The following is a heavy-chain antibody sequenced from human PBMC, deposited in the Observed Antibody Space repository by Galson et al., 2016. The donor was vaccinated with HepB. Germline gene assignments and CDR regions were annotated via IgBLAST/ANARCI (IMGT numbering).Heavy chain of an antibody. CDR1: GFTFRDYG. CDR2: ISRSGDST. Sequence: SLRLSCAASGFTFRDYGMTWVRQAPGKGLEVVSRISRSGDSTDYEDSVKGRFTISRDNSKNTLSLQMNSLTADNTAIYYCVQGSTAPAVWGKGTTVTVSS. J-gene: IGHJ6*04. V-gene: IGHV3-23*01. D-gene: IGHD2-2*01. CDR3: VQGSTAPAV.